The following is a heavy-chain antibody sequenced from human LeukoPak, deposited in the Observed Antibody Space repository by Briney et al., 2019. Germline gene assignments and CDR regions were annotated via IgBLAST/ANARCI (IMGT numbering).Heavy chain of an antibody. CDR3: ATAYYYGSGSYYTDY. CDR1: GYTLTELS. Sequence: ASVKVSCKVSGYTLTELSMHWVRQAPGKGLEWMGGFDPEDGETIYAQEFQGRVTMTEDTSTDTAYMELSSLRSEDTAVYYCATAYYYGSGSYYTDYWGQGTLGTVSS. D-gene: IGHD3-10*01. CDR2: FDPEDGET. V-gene: IGHV1-24*01. J-gene: IGHJ4*02.